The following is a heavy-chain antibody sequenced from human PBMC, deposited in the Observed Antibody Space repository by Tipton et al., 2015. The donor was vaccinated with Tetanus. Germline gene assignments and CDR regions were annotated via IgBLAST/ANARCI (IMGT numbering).Heavy chain of an antibody. V-gene: IGHV3-53*01. J-gene: IGHJ4*02. CDR2: IYSDGST. D-gene: IGHD7-27*01. CDR1: GFTVSSYQ. Sequence: QLVQSGGGMTQPGDSLRLSCAASGFTVSSYQMTWVRQAPGKGLEWVSVIYSDGSTYYAGSVKGRFTISRDNLKNTLSLQMNSLRAEDTAVYYCARGLGVDYWGQGTLVTVSS. CDR3: ARGLGVDY.